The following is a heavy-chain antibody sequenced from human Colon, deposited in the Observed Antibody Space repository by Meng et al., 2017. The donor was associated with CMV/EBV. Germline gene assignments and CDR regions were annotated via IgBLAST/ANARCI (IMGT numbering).Heavy chain of an antibody. J-gene: IGHJ4*02. D-gene: IGHD5-12*01. V-gene: IGHV4-59*01. CDR1: GDSMTLYY. CDR2: IYDRGRP. CDR3: ARDSRGFLDY. Sequence: SETLSLTCTVSGDSMTLYYWTWIRQSPGKGLEFIGNIYDRGRPSYESSLQSRVTISQDTSKTQFSLKWRSVTAADTAIYYCARDSRGFLDYWGQGILVTVSS.